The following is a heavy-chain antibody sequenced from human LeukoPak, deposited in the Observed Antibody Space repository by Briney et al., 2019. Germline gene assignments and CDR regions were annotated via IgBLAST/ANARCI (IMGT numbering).Heavy chain of an antibody. J-gene: IGHJ4*02. CDR2: IYYSGST. CDR1: GGSISSYY. Sequence: SETLSLTCTVSGGSISSYYWSLIRQPPGKGLEWVGYIYYSGSTNYNPSPTSRVTISVDTSKNQFSLKLSSVTAADTAVYYCARALPRWSYFDYWGQGTLVTVSS. D-gene: IGHD1-1*01. CDR3: ARALPRWSYFDY. V-gene: IGHV4-59*01.